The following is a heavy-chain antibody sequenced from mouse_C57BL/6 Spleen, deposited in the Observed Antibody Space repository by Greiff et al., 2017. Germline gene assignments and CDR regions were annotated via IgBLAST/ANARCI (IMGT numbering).Heavy chain of an antibody. CDR3: ARGGYYPYWYFDV. J-gene: IGHJ1*03. Sequence: EVQLVESGGGLVKPGGSLKLSCAASGFTFSDYGMHWVRQAPEKGLEWVAYISSGSSTIYYADTVKGRFTISRDNAKNTLFLQMTSLRSEDTAMYYCARGGYYPYWYFDVWGTGTTVTVSS. V-gene: IGHV5-17*01. CDR1: GFTFSDYG. D-gene: IGHD2-3*01. CDR2: ISSGSSTI.